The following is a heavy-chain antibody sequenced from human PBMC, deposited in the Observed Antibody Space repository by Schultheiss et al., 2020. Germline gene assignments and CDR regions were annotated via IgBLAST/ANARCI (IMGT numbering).Heavy chain of an antibody. V-gene: IGHV3-74*01. J-gene: IGHJ6*02. CDR2: INTDGSST. D-gene: IGHD5-18*01. CDR3: ASQRYTYGSVFYYYGVDV. CDR1: GLTFSSYW. Sequence: GSLILSCAASGLTFSSYWMHWVRQAPGKGLVWVSRINTDGSSTIYADSVKGRFTISRDNAKNTLYLQMNSLRAEDTAVYYCASQRYTYGSVFYYYGVDVWGQGTTVTVSS.